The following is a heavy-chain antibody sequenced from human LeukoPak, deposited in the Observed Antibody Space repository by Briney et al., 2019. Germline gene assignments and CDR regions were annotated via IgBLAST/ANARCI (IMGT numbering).Heavy chain of an antibody. D-gene: IGHD3-3*01. CDR1: GGSISSGGYY. J-gene: IGHJ4*02. CDR3: ARWGSYDFWSGYYDY. V-gene: IGHV4-30-2*01. Sequence: PSETLSLTCTVSGGSISSGGYYWSWIRQPPGKGLEWIGYIYHSGSTYYNPSLKSRVTISVDRSKNQFSLKLSSVTAADTAVYYCARWGSYDFWSGYYDYWGQGTLVTVSS. CDR2: IYHSGST.